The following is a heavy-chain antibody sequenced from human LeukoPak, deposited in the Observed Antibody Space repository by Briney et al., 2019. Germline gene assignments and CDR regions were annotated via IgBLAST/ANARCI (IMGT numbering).Heavy chain of an antibody. Sequence: SETLSLTCTVSGGSISSYYWNWLRQPAAKSLEWIGRMYTSGTTHYNPSLRSRVNMSVDSSKNQFSLNLTSVTAADTAVYYCARGDRSGSYYAPLDYWGQGTLVTVSS. CDR1: GGSISSYY. CDR2: MYTSGTT. D-gene: IGHD3-10*01. J-gene: IGHJ4*02. V-gene: IGHV4-4*07. CDR3: ARGDRSGSYYAPLDY.